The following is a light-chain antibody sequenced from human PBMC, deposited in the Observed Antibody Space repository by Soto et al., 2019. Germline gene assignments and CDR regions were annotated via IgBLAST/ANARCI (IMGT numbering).Light chain of an antibody. Sequence: EIVMTQSPATLSLSPGERATLSCRASLSVSSDLAWYRQKPGQAPRLLIYRAFTRATGIPARFSGSGFGTDFTLTISSLQSEDFAVYYCQQYNNWPLSFGSGTKVEIK. J-gene: IGKJ4*01. V-gene: IGKV3-15*01. CDR3: QQYNNWPLS. CDR1: LSVSSD. CDR2: RAF.